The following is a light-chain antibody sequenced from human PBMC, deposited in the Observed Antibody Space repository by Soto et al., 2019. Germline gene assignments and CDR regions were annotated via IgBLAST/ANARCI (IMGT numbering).Light chain of an antibody. CDR2: DVS. J-gene: IGLJ1*01. CDR1: SSDVGGYNY. V-gene: IGLV2-14*03. CDR3: TSYTSSSTLV. Sequence: QSALTQPASVSGSPGQSITISCTGTSSDVGGYNYVSWYQHHPGKAPKLMIYDVSNRPSGVSNRFSGFKSGNRASLTISGLQAEDEADYYCTSYTSSSTLVFGTGTQLTVL.